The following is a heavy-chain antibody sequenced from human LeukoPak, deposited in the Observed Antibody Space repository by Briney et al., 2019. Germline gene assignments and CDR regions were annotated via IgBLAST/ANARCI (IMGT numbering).Heavy chain of an antibody. CDR1: GYTFTSYG. CDR2: MNPNSGNT. J-gene: IGHJ6*03. Sequence: GASVKVSCKASGYTFTSYGISWVRQAPGQGLEWMGWMNPNSGNTGYAQKFQGRVTITRDTSISTAYMELSSLRSEDTAAYYCARGADPYYYYYMDVWGKGTTVTVSS. CDR3: ARGADPYYYYYMDV. V-gene: IGHV1-8*03.